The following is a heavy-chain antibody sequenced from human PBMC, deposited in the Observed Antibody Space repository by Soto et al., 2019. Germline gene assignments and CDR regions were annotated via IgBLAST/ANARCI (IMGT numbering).Heavy chain of an antibody. D-gene: IGHD6-6*01. Sequence: QVQLLQSGAEVKKPGASVRVSCKASGYSFTRFGISWVRQAPGQGLEWVGRISTYNGNTKYAQKREGIVTVSTDTSTSTAYMELRSLRSEDTAVYYCARDPPYSTSPQVFDYWGQGTLLTVSS. V-gene: IGHV1-18*01. CDR1: GYSFTRFG. CDR3: ARDPPYSTSPQVFDY. CDR2: ISTYNGNT. J-gene: IGHJ4*02.